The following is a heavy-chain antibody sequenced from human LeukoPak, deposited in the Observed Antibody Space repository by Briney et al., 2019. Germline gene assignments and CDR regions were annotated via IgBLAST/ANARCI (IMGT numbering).Heavy chain of an antibody. CDR1: GFTFSNAW. J-gene: IGHJ3*01. Sequence: NAGGSLRLSCAASGFTFSNAWMTWVRQAPGKGLEWVGRIKRKTDGGTTDYAAPVKGRFTISRDDSKNTLYLQMNSLKTEDTAVYYCTTGGIILRGVMTAAEKQNVLDVWGQGTMVTVSS. CDR2: IKRKTDGGTT. CDR3: TTGGIILRGVMTAAEKQNVLDV. V-gene: IGHV3-15*01. D-gene: IGHD3-10*01.